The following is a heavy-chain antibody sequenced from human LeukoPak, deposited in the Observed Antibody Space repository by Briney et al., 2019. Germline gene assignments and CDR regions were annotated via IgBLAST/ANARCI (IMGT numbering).Heavy chain of an antibody. CDR3: ARGFGGVYYYYGMDV. CDR1: GFTVSSNY. J-gene: IGHJ6*02. Sequence: PGGSLRLSCAASGFTVSSNYMSWVRQAPGKGLEWVSVIYSGGSTYYADSVKGRFTISRDNSKNTLYLQMNSLRAEDTAVYYCARGFGGVYYYYGMDVWGQGTTVTVSS. CDR2: IYSGGST. V-gene: IGHV3-66*01. D-gene: IGHD3-10*01.